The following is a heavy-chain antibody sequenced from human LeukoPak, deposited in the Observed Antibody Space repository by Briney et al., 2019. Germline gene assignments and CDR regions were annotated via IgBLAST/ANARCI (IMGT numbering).Heavy chain of an antibody. CDR1: GGSISSYY. CDR3: ARLIAAAGPYYMDV. D-gene: IGHD6-13*01. J-gene: IGHJ6*03. Sequence: SETLSLTCTVSGGSISSYYWSWIRQPPGKGLEWIGSIYHSGSTYYNPSLKSRVTISVDTSKNQFSLKLSSVTAADTAVYYCARLIAAAGPYYMDVWGKGTTVTVSS. CDR2: IYHSGST. V-gene: IGHV4-59*08.